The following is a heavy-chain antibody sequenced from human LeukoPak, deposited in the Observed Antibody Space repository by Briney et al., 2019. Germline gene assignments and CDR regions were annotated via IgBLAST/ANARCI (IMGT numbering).Heavy chain of an antibody. Sequence: SETLSLTCSVSGGSIATYYWSWIREFPGKGLQWIGYIYYNGCTDYNPSLDSRVTISVDSSLNQISLEVTSVTPADTAVYYCVRGVPSAVLVSWGQGTLVTVSS. J-gene: IGHJ5*02. CDR2: IYYNGCT. V-gene: IGHV4-59*13. D-gene: IGHD2-2*01. CDR3: VRGVPSAVLVS. CDR1: GGSIATYY.